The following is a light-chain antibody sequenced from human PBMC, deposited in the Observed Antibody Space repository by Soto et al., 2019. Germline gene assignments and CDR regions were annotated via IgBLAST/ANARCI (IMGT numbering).Light chain of an antibody. CDR3: ETWDSSLSAGV. CDR1: NSNIGNNY. Sequence: QSALTQPSSVSAAPGQKVTISCSGSNSNIGNNYVSWYRQFPGTAPKLLIYENNKRPSGIPDRFSGSKSGTSATLGISGLQTGDEADYYCETWDSSLSAGVFGGGTKLTVL. V-gene: IGLV1-51*01. CDR2: ENN. J-gene: IGLJ2*01.